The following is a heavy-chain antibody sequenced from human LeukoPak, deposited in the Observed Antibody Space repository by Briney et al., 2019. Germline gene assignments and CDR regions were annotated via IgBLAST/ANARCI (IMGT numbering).Heavy chain of an antibody. D-gene: IGHD2-2*02. V-gene: IGHV1-24*01. CDR3: ATDLGGYCSSTSCYSRWFDP. J-gene: IGHJ5*02. CDR2: FDPEDGET. CDR1: GYTLTELS. Sequence: ASVKVSCKVSGYTLTELSMRWVRQAPGKGLEWMGGFDPEDGETIYAQKFQGRVTMTEDTSTDTAYMELSSLRSEDTAVYYCATDLGGYCSSTSCYSRWFDPWGQGTLVTVSS.